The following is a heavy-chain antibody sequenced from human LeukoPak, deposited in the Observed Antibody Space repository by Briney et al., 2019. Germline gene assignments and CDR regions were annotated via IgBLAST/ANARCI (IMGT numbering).Heavy chain of an antibody. V-gene: IGHV4-61*02. CDR3: ARVDGHAGYYDSSGFLDY. D-gene: IGHD3-22*01. Sequence: PSQTLSLTCTVSAGSISSGSYYRSSIRQPAGKGLEWIGLIYTSGSTNYNPSLRSRVTTSVATSKNPFSLKLSSVTAADTAVYYCARVDGHAGYYDSSGFLDYWGQGTLVTVSS. CDR1: AGSISSGSYY. J-gene: IGHJ4*02. CDR2: IYTSGST.